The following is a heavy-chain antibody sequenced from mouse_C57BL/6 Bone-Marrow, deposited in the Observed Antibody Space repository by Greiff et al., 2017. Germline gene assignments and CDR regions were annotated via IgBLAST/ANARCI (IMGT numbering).Heavy chain of an antibody. CDR3: ARSSFITTVVATGNWYFDV. J-gene: IGHJ1*03. V-gene: IGHV5-17*01. CDR2: ISSGSSTI. CDR1: GFTFSDYG. Sequence: EVKVEESGGGLVKPGGSLKLSCAASGFTFSDYGMHWVRQAPEKGLEWVAYISSGSSTIYYADTVKGRFTISRDNAKNTLFLQMTSLRSEDTAMYYCARSSFITTVVATGNWYFDVWGTGTTVTVSS. D-gene: IGHD1-1*01.